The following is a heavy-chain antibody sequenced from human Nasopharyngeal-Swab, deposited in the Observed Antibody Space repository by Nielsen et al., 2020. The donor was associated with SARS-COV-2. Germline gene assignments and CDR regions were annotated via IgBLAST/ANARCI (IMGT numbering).Heavy chain of an antibody. J-gene: IGHJ3*01. CDR3: AKALSPYSSSSSASDV. D-gene: IGHD6-6*01. CDR2: ISGSSGRT. Sequence: GGSLSLSCAASGFTFSSYAMSWVRQAPGEGLEWVSAISGSSGRTYYADSVQGRFTISRDNSRNTLYLQMNSLRAEDTAVYYCAKALSPYSSSSSASDVWGQGTMVTVSS. CDR1: GFTFSSYA. V-gene: IGHV3-23*01.